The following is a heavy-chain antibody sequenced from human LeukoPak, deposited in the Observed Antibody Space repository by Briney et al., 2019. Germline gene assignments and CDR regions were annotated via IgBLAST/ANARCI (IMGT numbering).Heavy chain of an antibody. J-gene: IGHJ5*02. Sequence: SETLSLTCTVSGGSISSYYWSWIRQPPGKGLEWIGYIYYSGSTYYNPSLKSRVTISVDTSKNQFSLKLSSVTAADTAVYYCARAYLYGGNSVWFDPWGQGTLVTVSS. CDR2: IYYSGST. V-gene: IGHV4-30-4*08. CDR3: ARAYLYGGNSVWFDP. D-gene: IGHD4-23*01. CDR1: GGSISSYY.